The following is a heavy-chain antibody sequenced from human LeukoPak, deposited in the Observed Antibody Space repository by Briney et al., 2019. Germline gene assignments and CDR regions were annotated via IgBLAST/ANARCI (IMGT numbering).Heavy chain of an antibody. Sequence: ASVKVSCKASGYTFTSYDINWVRQATGQGLEWMGWMNPNSGNTGYAQKFQGRVTITRNTSISTAYVELSSLRSEDTAVYYCARVSWYYDSSGYSYDAFDIWGQGTMVTVSS. CDR3: ARVSWYYDSSGYSYDAFDI. D-gene: IGHD3-22*01. J-gene: IGHJ3*02. V-gene: IGHV1-8*03. CDR2: MNPNSGNT. CDR1: GYTFTSYD.